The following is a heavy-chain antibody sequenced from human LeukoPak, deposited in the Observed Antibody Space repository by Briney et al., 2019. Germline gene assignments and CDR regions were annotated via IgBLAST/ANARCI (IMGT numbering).Heavy chain of an antibody. D-gene: IGHD1-1*01. CDR3: AREGQLGLDN. CDR2: ITLHSGDT. J-gene: IGHJ1*01. Sequence: ASVKGSCKASGHTFTVHYIHWVRQGPGQGLEWLGWITLHSGDTHYAQKYQGRLTMTSDTSISTGYMELSRLQFDDTAVYYCAREGQLGLDNWGQGTLVTVSS. CDR1: GHTFTVHY. V-gene: IGHV1-2*02.